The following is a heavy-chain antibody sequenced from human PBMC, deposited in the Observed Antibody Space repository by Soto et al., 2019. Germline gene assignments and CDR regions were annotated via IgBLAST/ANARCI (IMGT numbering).Heavy chain of an antibody. CDR1: GDSISSTTYY. J-gene: IGHJ4*02. D-gene: IGHD6-13*01. V-gene: IGHV4-39*01. CDR3: ARVRFEQQMSHFDY. CDR2: VYYSGNT. Sequence: SETLSLTCTVSGDSISSTTYYWAWIRQPPGKGLEWIGSVYYSGNTYYNPSLQSRVTISVDTSKNQFSLQLNSVTPEDTAVYYCARVRFEQQMSHFDYWGQGILVTVSS.